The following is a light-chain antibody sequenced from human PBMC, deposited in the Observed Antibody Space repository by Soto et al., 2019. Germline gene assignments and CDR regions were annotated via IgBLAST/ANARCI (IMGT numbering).Light chain of an antibody. V-gene: IGKV3-20*01. CDR1: QTLSNSF. J-gene: IGKJ5*01. CDR3: QQYGTSAII. Sequence: LTKPPGSLSLGQSDPPLLSCTASQTLSNSFIAWYQQKPGQAPRLLIYDTSSRATGVPDSYSGSGSGTDFTLTISRLEPEDFAVFFCQQYGTSAIIFGPGTRLEIK. CDR2: DTS.